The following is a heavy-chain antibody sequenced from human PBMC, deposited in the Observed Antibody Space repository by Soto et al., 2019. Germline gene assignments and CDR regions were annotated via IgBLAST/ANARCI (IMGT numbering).Heavy chain of an antibody. CDR1: GYSFTSYW. V-gene: IGHV5-10-1*01. CDR2: IDPSDSYS. Sequence: GEFLKISCKGSGYSFTSYWISWVRQMTRKGPEWMGRIDPSDSYSNYSPSFQVHVTISPDKSITTAYLQSRSLKAPSTAMYYCARLAMAARRGYYGMDVWGQGTTVAVSS. D-gene: IGHD6-19*01. CDR3: ARLAMAARRGYYGMDV. J-gene: IGHJ6*02.